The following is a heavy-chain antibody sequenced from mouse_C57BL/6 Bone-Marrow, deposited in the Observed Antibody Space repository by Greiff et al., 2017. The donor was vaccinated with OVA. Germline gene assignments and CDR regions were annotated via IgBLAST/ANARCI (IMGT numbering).Heavy chain of an antibody. CDR2: ISDGGSYT. V-gene: IGHV5-4*01. D-gene: IGHD2-4*01. CDR1: GFTFSSYA. J-gene: IGHJ3*01. Sequence: EVKLMESGGGLVKPGGSLKLSCAASGFTFSSYAMSWVRQTPEKRLEWVATISDGGSYTYYPDNVKGRFTISRDNAKNNLYLQMSHLKSEDTAMYYCARDDYDSSWFAYWGQGTLVTVSA. CDR3: ARDDYDSSWFAY.